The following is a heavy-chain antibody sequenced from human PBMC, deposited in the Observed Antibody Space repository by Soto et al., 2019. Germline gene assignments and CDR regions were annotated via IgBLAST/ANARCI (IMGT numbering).Heavy chain of an antibody. CDR3: ASRHDFGDYPEGFDI. D-gene: IGHD4-17*01. CDR2: IYHSGTT. J-gene: IGHJ3*02. Sequence: QVVLQESGPGLVKPSQTISLTCAVSGDSISSGGYYWSWIRQRPGKGLEWIAFIYHSGTTYFNLSLKSRIIISMDTFRNQFSLSLSSVTAADSAVYYCASRHDFGDYPEGFDIWGQGTMVTVAS. CDR1: GDSISSGGYY. V-gene: IGHV4-31*11.